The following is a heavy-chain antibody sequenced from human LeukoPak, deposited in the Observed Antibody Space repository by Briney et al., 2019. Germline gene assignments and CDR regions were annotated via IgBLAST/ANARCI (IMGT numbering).Heavy chain of an antibody. Sequence: GGSLRLSCAASGFTFSSYAMHWVRQAPGKGLEWVAVISYDESNKYYADSVKGRFTISRDNSKNTLYLQMNSLRAEDTAVYYCARDSSGWDYYFDYWGQGTLVTVSS. J-gene: IGHJ4*02. CDR2: ISYDESNK. D-gene: IGHD6-19*01. V-gene: IGHV3-30*04. CDR1: GFTFSSYA. CDR3: ARDSSGWDYYFDY.